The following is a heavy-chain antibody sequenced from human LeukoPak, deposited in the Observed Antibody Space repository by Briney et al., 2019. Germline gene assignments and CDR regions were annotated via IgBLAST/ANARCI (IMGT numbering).Heavy chain of an antibody. CDR2: ISAYNGNT. CDR3: AITSSSPNWFDP. V-gene: IGHV1-18*01. Sequence: VSVKVSCKASGYTFTSYGISWVRQAPGQGLEWMGWISAYNGNTNYAQKLQGRVTMTTDTSTSTAYMELRSLRSDDTAVYYCAITSSSPNWFDPWGQGTLVTVSS. D-gene: IGHD6-6*01. J-gene: IGHJ5*02. CDR1: GYTFTSYG.